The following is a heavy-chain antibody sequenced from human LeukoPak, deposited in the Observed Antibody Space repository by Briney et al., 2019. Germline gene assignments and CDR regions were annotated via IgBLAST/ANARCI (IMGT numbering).Heavy chain of an antibody. CDR1: GFTFDDYA. D-gene: IGHD6-19*01. V-gene: IGHV3-9*01. CDR2: IKWNSGRM. CDR3: AKDGQRRAVSVVTYMDV. J-gene: IGHJ6*03. Sequence: GGSLRLSCAAAGFTFDDYAMHWVRQAPGEGLGWVSTIKWNSGRMEYADSVKGRFTISRDNAKNSLYLQMNSLRDEDTALYYCAKDGQRRAVSVVTYMDVWGKGTTVTVSS.